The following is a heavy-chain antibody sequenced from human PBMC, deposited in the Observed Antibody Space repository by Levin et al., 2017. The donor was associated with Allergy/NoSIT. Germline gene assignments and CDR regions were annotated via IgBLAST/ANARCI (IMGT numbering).Heavy chain of an antibody. V-gene: IGHV3-74*01. J-gene: IGHJ4*02. Sequence: GESLKISCAASGFTFSTYWMHWVRQPPGKGLVWVSHVNSDGSSTNYADSVKGRFTISRDNAKNTLYLQMNSLRAEDTAVYYCVRSYYSSPDNWGQGTLVTVSS. D-gene: IGHD4-11*01. CDR3: VRSYYSSPDN. CDR1: GFTFSTYW. CDR2: VNSDGSST.